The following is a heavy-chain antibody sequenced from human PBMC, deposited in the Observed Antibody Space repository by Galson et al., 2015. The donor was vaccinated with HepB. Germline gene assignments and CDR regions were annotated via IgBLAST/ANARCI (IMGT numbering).Heavy chain of an antibody. J-gene: IGHJ6*02. D-gene: IGHD3-10*01. CDR1: GYTLTELS. Sequence: SVKVSCKVSGYTLTELSMHWVRQAPGKGLEWMGGFDPEDGETIYAQKFQGRVTMTEDISTDTAYMELSSLRSEDTAGYYCATGVTRGNYYYYGMDVWGQGTTVTVSS. CDR3: ATGVTRGNYYYYGMDV. V-gene: IGHV1-24*01. CDR2: FDPEDGET.